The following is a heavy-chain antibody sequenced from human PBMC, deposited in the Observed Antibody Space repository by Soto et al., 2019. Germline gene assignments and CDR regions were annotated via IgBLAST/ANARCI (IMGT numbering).Heavy chain of an antibody. Sequence: PGGSLRLSCAASGFTFSSHGMHWVRQAPGKGLDWVAFISYDGSNKYYVDSVKGRFTISRDNSQNTLYLQMNSLRAEDTAVYYCSKDQGGYCSATSCSSGMGVWGQGTTVTVSS. CDR1: GFTFSSHG. D-gene: IGHD2-2*01. CDR2: ISYDGSNK. J-gene: IGHJ6*02. V-gene: IGHV3-30*02. CDR3: SKDQGGYCSATSCSSGMGV.